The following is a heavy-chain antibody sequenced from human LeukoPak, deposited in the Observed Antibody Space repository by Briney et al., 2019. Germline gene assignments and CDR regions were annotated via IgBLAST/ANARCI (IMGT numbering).Heavy chain of an antibody. CDR1: GGSFSGYY. CDR3: ARGTMTTVTYYFDY. V-gene: IGHV4-34*01. J-gene: IGHJ4*02. Sequence: SETLSLTCAVYGGSFSGYYWSWIRQPPGKGLEWIGEINHSGSTNYNPSLKSRVTISVDTSKNQFPLKMSSVTAADTAVYYCARGTMTTVTYYFDYWGQGTLVTVSS. CDR2: INHSGST. D-gene: IGHD4-17*01.